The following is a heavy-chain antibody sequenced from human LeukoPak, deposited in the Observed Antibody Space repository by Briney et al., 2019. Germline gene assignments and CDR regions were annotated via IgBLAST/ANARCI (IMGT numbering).Heavy chain of an antibody. V-gene: IGHV4-39*02. CDR2: IYYSGST. CDR1: GDSISSSSYY. J-gene: IGHJ3*02. CDR3: AREGYCSSTSCYRHPAFDI. Sequence: SETLSLTCTVSGDSISSSSYYWGWIRQPPGKGLEWIGSIYYSGSTYYNPSLKSRVTISVDTSKNQFSLKLSSVTAADTAVYYCAREGYCSSTSCYRHPAFDIWGQGTMVTVSS. D-gene: IGHD2-2*01.